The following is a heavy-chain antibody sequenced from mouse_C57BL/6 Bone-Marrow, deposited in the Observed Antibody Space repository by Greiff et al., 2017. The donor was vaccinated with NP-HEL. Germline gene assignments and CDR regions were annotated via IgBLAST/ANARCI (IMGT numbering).Heavy chain of an antibody. D-gene: IGHD2-5*01. CDR3: ARDLYSKRFAY. CDR1: GFTFSSYA. CDR2: ISDGGSYT. J-gene: IGHJ3*01. V-gene: IGHV5-4*01. Sequence: EVQLQESGGGLVKPGGSLKLSCAASGFTFSSYAMSWVRQTPEKRLEWVATISDGGSYTYYPDNVKGRFTISRDNAKNNLYLQMSHLKSEDTAMYYCARDLYSKRFAYWGQGTLVTVSA.